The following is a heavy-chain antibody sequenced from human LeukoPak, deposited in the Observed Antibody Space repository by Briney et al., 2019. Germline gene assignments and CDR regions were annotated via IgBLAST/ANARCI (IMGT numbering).Heavy chain of an antibody. Sequence: AGGSLRLSCAASGFIFDDYGMSWVRQAPGKGLEWASGINWNGGSTGYADSVKGRFTISRDNAKNSLHLQMNSLRAEDTALYYWARAHYSGSFGYWGQGTLVSVSS. CDR1: GFIFDDYG. D-gene: IGHD1-26*01. CDR3: ARAHYSGSFGY. CDR2: INWNGGST. J-gene: IGHJ4*02. V-gene: IGHV3-20*04.